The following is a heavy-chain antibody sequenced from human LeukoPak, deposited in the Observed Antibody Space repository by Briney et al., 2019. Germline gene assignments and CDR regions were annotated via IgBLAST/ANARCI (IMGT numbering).Heavy chain of an antibody. CDR1: GFTFSTYG. V-gene: IGHV3-23*01. D-gene: IGHD3-10*01. CDR3: ARDRMGAIMYFDV. J-gene: IGHJ2*01. CDR2: ITGSGGRT. Sequence: GGSLRLSCEVSGFTFSTYGMSWVRQAPGKGLEWVSAITGSGGRTYYADSVKGRFTISRDNSRDRLYLETNSLRAEDTAVYYCARDRMGAIMYFDVWGRGTLVTVSS.